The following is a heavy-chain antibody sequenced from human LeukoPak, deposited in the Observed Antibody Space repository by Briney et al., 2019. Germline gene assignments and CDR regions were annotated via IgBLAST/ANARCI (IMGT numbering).Heavy chain of an antibody. V-gene: IGHV1-2*02. CDR1: GFTFTPFY. D-gene: IGHD2-15*01. J-gene: IGHJ3*02. CDR2: IYLNSGGT. CDR3: VTSTGYFSTWGAFDI. Sequence: ASVKVSYKAAGFTFTPFYMHWVRQAPGQGLEWMAWIYLNSGGTNYAQKFQGRVTMTRDTSISTAYMELSSLRSDDTAVYYCVTSTGYFSTWGAFDIWGQGTMVTVSS.